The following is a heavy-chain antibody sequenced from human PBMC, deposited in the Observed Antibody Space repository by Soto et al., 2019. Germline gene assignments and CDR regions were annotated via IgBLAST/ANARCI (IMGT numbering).Heavy chain of an antibody. J-gene: IGHJ5*02. Sequence: EASVKVSCKASGYTFTSYGISWVRQAPGQGLEWMGWISAYNGNTNYAQKLQGRVTMTTDTSTSTAYMELRSLRSDDTAVYYCARAGRVVAATPRWFDPWGQGTLVTVSS. D-gene: IGHD2-15*01. CDR1: GYTFTSYG. CDR3: ARAGRVVAATPRWFDP. CDR2: ISAYNGNT. V-gene: IGHV1-18*01.